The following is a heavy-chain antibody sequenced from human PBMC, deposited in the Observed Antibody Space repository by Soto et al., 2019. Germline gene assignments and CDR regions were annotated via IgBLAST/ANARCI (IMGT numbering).Heavy chain of an antibody. CDR1: GFTFSDYY. J-gene: IGHJ4*02. CDR2: ISGSGSTT. V-gene: IGHV3-11*01. Sequence: GGSLRLSCTASGFTFSDYYMSWIRQAPGKGLEWLAYISGSGSTTYYTDSVKGRFAIARDNARTSLYLQINSLRVEDSAVYYCARSSLTYFEFWGQGTLVTVSS. CDR3: ARSSLTYFEF.